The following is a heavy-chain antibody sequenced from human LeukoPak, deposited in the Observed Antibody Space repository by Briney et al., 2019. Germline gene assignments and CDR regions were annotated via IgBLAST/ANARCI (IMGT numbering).Heavy chain of an antibody. CDR2: LYSGGGT. D-gene: IGHD2-15*01. Sequence: GGSLRLSCAVSGFTVSSNSMSWVRQAPGKGLEWVSILYSGGGTDYADSVKGRFTISRDNSKNTLYLGMNSLRVEDTAAYYCAREYCSGGSCYRRQYYFDYWGQGTLVTVSS. CDR1: GFTVSSNS. CDR3: AREYCSGGSCYRRQYYFDY. V-gene: IGHV3-53*01. J-gene: IGHJ4*02.